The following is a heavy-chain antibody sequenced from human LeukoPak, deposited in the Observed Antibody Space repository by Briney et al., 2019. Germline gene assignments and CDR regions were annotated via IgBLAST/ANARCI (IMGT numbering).Heavy chain of an antibody. D-gene: IGHD2-2*01. J-gene: IGHJ3*02. V-gene: IGHV3-30*18. CDR3: AKSSDCSSTSCSPGGI. Sequence: GGSLRLSCAASGFTFSSYGMHWVRQAPGKGLEWVAVISYDGSNKYYADSVKGRFTISRDNSKNTLYLQMNGLRAEDTAVYYCAKSSDCSSTSCSPGGIWGQGTMVTVSS. CDR1: GFTFSSYG. CDR2: ISYDGSNK.